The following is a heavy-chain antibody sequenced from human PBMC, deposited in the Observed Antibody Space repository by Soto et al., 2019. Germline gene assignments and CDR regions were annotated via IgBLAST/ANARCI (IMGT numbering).Heavy chain of an antibody. CDR2: IYHSGST. V-gene: IGHV4-31*03. CDR3: ARGRSGYYQIGEYFQH. J-gene: IGHJ1*01. D-gene: IGHD5-12*01. Sequence: SETLSLTCTVSGGSISSAAYYWSWIRQHPGKGLEWIGDIYHSGSTNYNPSLKSRVIISVDTSKNQFSLKLSSVTAADTAVYYCARGRSGYYQIGEYFQHRGQDTLVTVSS. CDR1: GGSISSAAYY.